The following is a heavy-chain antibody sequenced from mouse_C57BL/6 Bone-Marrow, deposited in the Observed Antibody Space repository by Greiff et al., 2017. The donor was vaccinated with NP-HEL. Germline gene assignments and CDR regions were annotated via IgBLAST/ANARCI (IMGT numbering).Heavy chain of an antibody. CDR2: IDPENGDT. Sequence: SGAELVRPGASVKLSCTASGFNIKDDYMHWVKQRPEQGLEWIGWIDPENGDTEYASKFQGKATITADTSSNTAYLQLSSLTSEDTAVYYCTTPPYYYGSSYWYFDVWGTGTTVTVSS. CDR3: TTPPYYYGSSYWYFDV. D-gene: IGHD1-1*01. V-gene: IGHV14-4*01. J-gene: IGHJ1*03. CDR1: GFNIKDDY.